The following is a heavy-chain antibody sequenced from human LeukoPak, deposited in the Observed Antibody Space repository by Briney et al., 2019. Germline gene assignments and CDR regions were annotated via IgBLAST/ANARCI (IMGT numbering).Heavy chain of an antibody. Sequence: SETLSLTCTVSGGSISSYYWSWIRQPPGKGLEWIGYIYYSGSTNYNPSLKSRVTISVDTSKKQFSLRLSSVTAADTAVYYCARVLAPARVAFDIWGQGTMVTVSS. CDR2: IYYSGST. J-gene: IGHJ3*02. D-gene: IGHD2-15*01. V-gene: IGHV4-59*01. CDR1: GGSISSYY. CDR3: ARVLAPARVAFDI.